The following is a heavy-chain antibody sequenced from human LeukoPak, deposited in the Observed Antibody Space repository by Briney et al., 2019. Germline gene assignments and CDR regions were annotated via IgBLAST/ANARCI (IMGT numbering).Heavy chain of an antibody. CDR3: ARTSGPRGAFDI. Sequence: QPGGSLRLSCAASGFTFSSYEMNWVRQAPGKGLEWVAVISYDGSNKYYADSVKGRFTISRDNSKNTLYLQMNSLRAEDTAVYYCARTSGPRGAFDIWGQGTMVTASS. V-gene: IGHV3-30*03. CDR1: GFTFSSYE. CDR2: ISYDGSNK. J-gene: IGHJ3*02. D-gene: IGHD7-27*01.